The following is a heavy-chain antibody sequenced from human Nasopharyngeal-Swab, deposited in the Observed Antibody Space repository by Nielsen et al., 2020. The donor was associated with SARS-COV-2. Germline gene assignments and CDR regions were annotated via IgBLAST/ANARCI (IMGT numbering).Heavy chain of an antibody. V-gene: IGHV3-30*04. D-gene: IGHD1-26*01. CDR3: ARGFGGSYWGYDY. Sequence: VRQAPGKGLEWVAVISFDGRRTYYADSVKGRFTISRDNSKNTLYLQMNSLRAEDTAVYYCARGFGGSYWGYDYWGQGTLVTVSS. J-gene: IGHJ4*02. CDR2: ISFDGRRT.